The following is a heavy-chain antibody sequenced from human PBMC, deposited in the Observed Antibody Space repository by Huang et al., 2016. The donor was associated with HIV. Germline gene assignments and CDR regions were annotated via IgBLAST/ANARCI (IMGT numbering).Heavy chain of an antibody. J-gene: IGHJ6*02. CDR2: SSRHNGDT. D-gene: IGHD1-26*01. CDR3: ARDRDVERGGTFYYGLDV. Sequence: QVQLVQSGAEAKKPGASMRVSCKASGYTFTKYGISWVRQAPGQGREWMGWSSRHNGDTNYEQKFQGRVSITPDTSTGTVYMELRGLKYDDTAVYYCARDRDVERGGTFYYGLDVWGQGTTVTVSS. V-gene: IGHV1-18*01. CDR1: GYTFTKYG.